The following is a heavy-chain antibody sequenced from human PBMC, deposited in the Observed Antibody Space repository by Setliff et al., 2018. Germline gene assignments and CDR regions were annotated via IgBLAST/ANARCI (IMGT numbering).Heavy chain of an antibody. V-gene: IGHV1-69*13. CDR3: ARDRVPDGVWDFDY. CDR2: FIPVYGTS. Sequence: SVKVSCKASGYTFRSYGINWVRQAPGQGLEWMGAFIPVYGTSDYAQKFRGRVTITADESMTTAYMELSSLRSEDTAIYYCARDRVPDGVWDFDYWGQGALVTVSS. CDR1: GYTFRSYG. D-gene: IGHD4-17*01. J-gene: IGHJ4*02.